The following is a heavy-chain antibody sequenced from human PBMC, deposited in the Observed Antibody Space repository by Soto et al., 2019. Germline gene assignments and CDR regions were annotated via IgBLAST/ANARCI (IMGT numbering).Heavy chain of an antibody. CDR1: GFIFSNSW. J-gene: IGHJ4*02. V-gene: IGHV3-7*01. Sequence: EVQLVESGGGLVQPGGSLRLSCAASGFIFSNSWMSWVRQAPGKGLEWVANIKLDGSEKFYVDSVKGRFTISRDNAENSLYLQMNSLRAEDTAVYYCARHMAAQKKYYFDFWGQGTLVSVSS. CDR2: IKLDGSEK. CDR3: ARHMAAQKKYYFDF.